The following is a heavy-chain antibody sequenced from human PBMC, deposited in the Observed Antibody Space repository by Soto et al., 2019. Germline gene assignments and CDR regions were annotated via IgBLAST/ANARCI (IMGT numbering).Heavy chain of an antibody. V-gene: IGHV1-18*01. J-gene: IGHJ6*04. CDR1: GYTFTNYG. Sequence: QVQLVQSGAEVKKPGASVKVSCKASGYTFTNYGITWVRQAPGQGLEWMGWISAYNGNTNYAQKLQGRVTMTTDTSTAPAYLALGSLRSSDAAVYYCASSYYGSGTPYYYGMDVWGKGTTVTVSS. CDR2: ISAYNGNT. D-gene: IGHD3-10*01. CDR3: ASSYYGSGTPYYYGMDV.